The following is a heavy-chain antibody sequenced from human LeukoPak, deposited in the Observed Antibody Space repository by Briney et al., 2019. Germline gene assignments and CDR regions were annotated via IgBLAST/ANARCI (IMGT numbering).Heavy chain of an antibody. D-gene: IGHD3-3*01. CDR3: SVTIFGVVISSFDY. CDR2: IRYDGSNK. J-gene: IGHJ4*02. Sequence: GGSLRLSCAASGFTFSSYGMHWVRQAPGKGLEWVAFIRYDGSNKYYADSVKGRFTISRDNSKNTLYLQMNSLRAEDTAVYYCSVTIFGVVISSFDYWGQGTLVTVSS. V-gene: IGHV3-30*02. CDR1: GFTFSSYG.